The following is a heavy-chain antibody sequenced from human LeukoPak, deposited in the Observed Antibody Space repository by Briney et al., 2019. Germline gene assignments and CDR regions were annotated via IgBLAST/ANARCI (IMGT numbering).Heavy chain of an antibody. V-gene: IGHV3-21*04. D-gene: IGHD2-8*01. CDR2: ISTSGDYI. J-gene: IGHJ3*02. CDR3: AKDGVWSFDI. CDR1: GFSFSIYS. Sequence: GGSLRLSCAASGFSFSIYSMNWVRQAPGKGLEWVSSISTSGDYIYDADSVKGRFTISRDNSKNTLYLQMNSLRAEETAVYYCAKDGVWSFDIWGQGTMVTVSS.